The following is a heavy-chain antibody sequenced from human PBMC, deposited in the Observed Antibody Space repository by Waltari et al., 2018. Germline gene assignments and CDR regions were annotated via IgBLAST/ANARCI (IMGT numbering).Heavy chain of an antibody. Sequence: QVQLQESGPGLVKPSETLSLTCTVSGGLISSSYWSWIRQPPGTGLEWIGRIYTSGSTDYNPSLKSRVTMSVDTSKNQFSLKLSSVTAADTAVYYCARDLGVPAAIYYYYYMDVWGKGTTVTISS. CDR2: IYTSGST. CDR3: ARDLGVPAAIYYYYYMDV. J-gene: IGHJ6*03. CDR1: GGLISSSY. D-gene: IGHD2-2*01. V-gene: IGHV4-4*07.